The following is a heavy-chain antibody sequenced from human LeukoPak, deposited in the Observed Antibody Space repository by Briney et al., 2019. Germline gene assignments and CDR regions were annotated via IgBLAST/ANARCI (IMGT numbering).Heavy chain of an antibody. D-gene: IGHD3-10*01. V-gene: IGHV1-24*01. CDR1: GYTLTELS. CDR2: FDPEDVET. Sequence: ASVKVSCKVSGYTLTELSMHWVRQAPGKGLEWMGGFDPEDVETIYAQKFQGRVTMTEDTSTDTAYMELSSLRSEDTAVYYCATDPWGSGSYYSFRWGQGTLVTVSS. CDR3: ATDPWGSGSYYSFR. J-gene: IGHJ4*02.